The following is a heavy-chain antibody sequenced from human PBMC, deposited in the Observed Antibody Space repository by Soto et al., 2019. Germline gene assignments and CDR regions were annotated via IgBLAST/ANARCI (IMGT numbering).Heavy chain of an antibody. CDR3: ARHGSY. Sequence: QLRLQESGPGLVKPSETLSLTCSVSGVSISNTSYYWGWIRQPPGKGLEWVGTIYFSGSTFYNPSLKSRVTISIDTSKNQFSLRLSSVTAADTAVYYCARHGSYWGQGTLVTVSS. J-gene: IGHJ4*02. CDR2: IYFSGST. CDR1: GVSISNTSYY. V-gene: IGHV4-39*01.